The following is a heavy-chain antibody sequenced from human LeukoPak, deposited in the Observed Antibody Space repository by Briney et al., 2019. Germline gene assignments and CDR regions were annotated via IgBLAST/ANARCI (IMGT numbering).Heavy chain of an antibody. V-gene: IGHV1-18*01. Sequence: ASVKVSCKASGGTFSSYAISWVRQAPGQGLEWMGWISAYNGNTNYAQKLQGRVTMTTDTSTSTAYMELRSLRSDDTAVYYCARGTYCSSTSCSYFDYWGQGTLVTVSS. CDR3: ARGTYCSSTSCSYFDY. CDR2: ISAYNGNT. CDR1: GGTFSSYA. J-gene: IGHJ4*02. D-gene: IGHD2-2*01.